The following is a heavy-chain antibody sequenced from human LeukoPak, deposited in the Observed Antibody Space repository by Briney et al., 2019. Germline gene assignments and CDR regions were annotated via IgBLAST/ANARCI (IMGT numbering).Heavy chain of an antibody. Sequence: PSETLSLTCAVYGGPFSGYYWSWIRQPPGKGLEWIGEINHSGSTNYNPSLKSRVTISVDTSKNQFSLKLSSVTAADTAVYYCARGHPDFWSGYYRPFGAFDIWGQGTMVTVSS. J-gene: IGHJ3*02. D-gene: IGHD3-3*01. CDR1: GGPFSGYY. CDR3: ARGHPDFWSGYYRPFGAFDI. V-gene: IGHV4-34*01. CDR2: INHSGST.